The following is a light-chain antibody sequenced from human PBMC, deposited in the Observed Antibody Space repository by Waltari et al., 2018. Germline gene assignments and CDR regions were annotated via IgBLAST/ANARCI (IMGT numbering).Light chain of an antibody. Sequence: QSALTQPASVSGSPGQSLTLSRTGTSSDIGNYNYVSWYQQHPGKAPKLMIYDVSNRPSGVSNRFSGSKSGNTASLTISGLQAEDEAHYYCSSYTSSSLLYVFGTGTEVTVL. CDR1: SSDIGNYNY. CDR2: DVS. V-gene: IGLV2-14*01. J-gene: IGLJ1*01. CDR3: SSYTSSSLLYV.